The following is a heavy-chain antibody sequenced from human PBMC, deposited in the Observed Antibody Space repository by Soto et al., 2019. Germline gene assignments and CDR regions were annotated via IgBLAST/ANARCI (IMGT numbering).Heavy chain of an antibody. CDR2: IIPIFGTT. CDR1: GGTFNNYA. V-gene: IGHV1-69*06. J-gene: IGHJ5*02. Sequence: QVQLVQSGAEVKKPGSSVTVSCKASGGTFNNYAVNWVRQAPGQGLEWMGVIIPIFGTTDYAQRFKGRVTITADKSTITAYMDLSSLRSADTAVYYCAREVVHYDCSGFRYNYFDPWGQGTLVTVSS. CDR3: AREVVHYDCSGFRYNYFDP. D-gene: IGHD3-22*01.